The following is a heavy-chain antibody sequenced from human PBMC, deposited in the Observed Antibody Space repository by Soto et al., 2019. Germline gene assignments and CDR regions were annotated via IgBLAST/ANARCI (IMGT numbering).Heavy chain of an antibody. CDR3: ARVVVYAIRAGWFDP. CDR2: INHSGST. V-gene: IGHV4-34*01. Sequence: SETLSLTCAVYGGSFSGYHWSWIRQPPGKGLEWIGEINHSGSTNYNPSLKSRVTISVDTSKNQFSLKLSSVTAADTAVYYCARVVVYAIRAGWFDPWGQGTLVTVSS. J-gene: IGHJ5*02. CDR1: GGSFSGYH. D-gene: IGHD2-8*02.